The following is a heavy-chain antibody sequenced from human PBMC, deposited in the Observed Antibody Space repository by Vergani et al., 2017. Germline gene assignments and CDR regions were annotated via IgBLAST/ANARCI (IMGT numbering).Heavy chain of an antibody. CDR3: ARERREGYYYGMDV. J-gene: IGHJ6*02. CDR2: IYYSGST. Sequence: QLQLQESGPGLVKPSETLSLTCTVSGGSISSSSYYWGWIRQPPGKGLEWIGSIYYSGSTYYNPSLKSRVTISVDTSKNQFSLKLSSVTAADTAVYYCARERREGYYYGMDVWGQGTTVTVSS. V-gene: IGHV4-39*02. D-gene: IGHD1-26*01. CDR1: GGSISSSSYY.